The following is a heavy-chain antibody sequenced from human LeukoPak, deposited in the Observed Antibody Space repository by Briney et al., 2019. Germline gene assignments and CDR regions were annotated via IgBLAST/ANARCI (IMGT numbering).Heavy chain of an antibody. CDR1: GFTFSSYW. CDR2: INSDGSST. J-gene: IGHJ4*02. Sequence: GGSLRLSCAASGFTFSSYWMHWVRQAPGKGLVWVSRINSDGSSTSYADSVKGRFTISRDNAKNTLYLRMNSLRAEDTAVYYCASSSRWEPHFDYWGQGTLVTVSS. V-gene: IGHV3-74*01. CDR3: ASSSRWEPHFDY. D-gene: IGHD1-14*01.